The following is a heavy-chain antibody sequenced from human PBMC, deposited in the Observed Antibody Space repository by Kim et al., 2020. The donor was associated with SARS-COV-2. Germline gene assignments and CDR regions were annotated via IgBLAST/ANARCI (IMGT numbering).Heavy chain of an antibody. V-gene: IGHV5-51*01. CDR1: GYSFTSYW. J-gene: IGHJ4*02. CDR3: ARQLYSSGWYGWLDY. CDR2: IYPGDSDT. Sequence: GESLKISCKGSGYSFTSYWIGWVRQMPGKGLEWMGIIYPGDSDTRYSPSFQGQVTISADKSISTAYLQWSSLKASDTAMYYCARQLYSSGWYGWLDYWGQGTLVTVSS. D-gene: IGHD6-19*01.